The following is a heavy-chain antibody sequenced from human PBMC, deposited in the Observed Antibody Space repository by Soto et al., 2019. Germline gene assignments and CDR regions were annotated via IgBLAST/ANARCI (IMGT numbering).Heavy chain of an antibody. CDR2: IAYDGSNK. CDR3: ARGDREDIAVVIGARPGEYGVDV. J-gene: IGHJ6*02. CDR1: GFTFRSYA. D-gene: IGHD2-15*01. Sequence: QVQLVESGGGVVQPGRSLRLSCAASGFTFRSYAMHWVRQAPGKGLECVAVIAYDGSNKFYRDYVKGRFTISRDKSKNTLYLQINSLRYEDTAVYYCARGDREDIAVVIGARPGEYGVDVWGQGTTVTVSS. V-gene: IGHV3-30-3*01.